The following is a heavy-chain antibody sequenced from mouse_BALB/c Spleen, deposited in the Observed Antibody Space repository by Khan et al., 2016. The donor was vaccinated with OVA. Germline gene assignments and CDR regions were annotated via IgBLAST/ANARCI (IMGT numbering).Heavy chain of an antibody. Sequence: QVRLQQSGAELVKPGASVKLSCKTSGYTFTSYWIQWVKQRPGQGLGWIGEIFPGTGTTYYNENFKGKATLTIDTSSTTAYMQLSSLTSEDSAVYSCARGYLGNYEFAYWGQGTLVTVSA. V-gene: IGHV1S132*01. CDR3: ARGYLGNYEFAY. CDR2: IFPGTGTT. J-gene: IGHJ3*01. CDR1: GYTFTSYW. D-gene: IGHD2-1*01.